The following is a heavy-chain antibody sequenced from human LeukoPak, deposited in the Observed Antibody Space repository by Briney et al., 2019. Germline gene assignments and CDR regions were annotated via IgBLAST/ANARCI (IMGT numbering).Heavy chain of an antibody. CDR1: GGTFSSYA. D-gene: IGHD3-22*01. CDR2: IIPIFGIA. V-gene: IGHV1-69*04. Sequence: SVKVSCKASGGTFSSYAISWVRQAPGQGLEWMGRIIPIFGIANYAQKFQGRVTITADKSTSTAYMGLSSLRSEDTAVYYCARELRDSSGYYHPDYWGQGTLVTVSS. J-gene: IGHJ4*02. CDR3: ARELRDSSGYYHPDY.